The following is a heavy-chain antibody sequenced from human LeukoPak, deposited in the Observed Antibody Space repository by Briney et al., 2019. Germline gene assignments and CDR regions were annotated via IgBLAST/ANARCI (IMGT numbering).Heavy chain of an antibody. CDR3: ARDGGYCSSTSCYYGIDY. Sequence: PGGSLRLSCAASGFTFSSYSMNCVRQAPGKGLEWVSSISSSSSYIYYADSVKGRFTISRDNAKNSLYLQMNSLRAEDTAVYYCARDGGYCSSTSCYYGIDYWGQGTLVTVSS. V-gene: IGHV3-21*01. D-gene: IGHD2-2*01. CDR2: ISSSSSYI. J-gene: IGHJ4*02. CDR1: GFTFSSYS.